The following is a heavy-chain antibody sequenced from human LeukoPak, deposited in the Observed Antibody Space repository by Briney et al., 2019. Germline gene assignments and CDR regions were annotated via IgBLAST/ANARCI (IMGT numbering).Heavy chain of an antibody. CDR3: ARKGIGSSRYQNMDV. CDR1: GFTFSSYA. Sequence: GGSLRLSCAASGFTFSSYAMSWVRQAPGKGPEWVSTISIDGGRTYYADSVKGRFTISRDTSKNTLYLQMNSLRAEDTAVYYCARKGIGSSRYQNMDVWGKGTTVTVSS. V-gene: IGHV3-23*01. J-gene: IGHJ6*03. CDR2: ISIDGGRT. D-gene: IGHD6-25*01.